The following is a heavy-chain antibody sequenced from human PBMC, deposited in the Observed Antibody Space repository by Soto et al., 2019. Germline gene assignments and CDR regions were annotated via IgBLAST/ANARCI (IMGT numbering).Heavy chain of an antibody. CDR2: IHPNSGDT. Sequence: GASVKVSCKASGYTLSAYYLHWVRQAPGQGLEWVGWIHPNSGDTNYAQKFQDRVTLTRDTATSTAYMDLRRLRFNDTAVYYCARADYSGGSCYTFDYWGQGTLVTVSS. J-gene: IGHJ4*02. D-gene: IGHD2-15*01. V-gene: IGHV1-2*02. CDR3: ARADYSGGSCYTFDY. CDR1: GYTLSAYY.